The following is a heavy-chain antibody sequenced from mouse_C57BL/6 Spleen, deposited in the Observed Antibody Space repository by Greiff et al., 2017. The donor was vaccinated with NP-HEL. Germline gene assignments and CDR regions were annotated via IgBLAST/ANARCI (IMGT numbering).Heavy chain of an antibody. J-gene: IGHJ2*01. D-gene: IGHD1-1*01. Sequence: VQLKESGPGLVKPSQSLSLTYSVTGYSITSGYYWNWIRQFPGNKLEWMGYISYDGSNNYNPSLKNRISITRDTSKNQFFLKLNSVTTEDTATYYCAREGMDYSYYFDYWGQGTTLTVSS. CDR2: ISYDGSN. V-gene: IGHV3-6*01. CDR3: AREGMDYSYYFDY. CDR1: GYSITSGYY.